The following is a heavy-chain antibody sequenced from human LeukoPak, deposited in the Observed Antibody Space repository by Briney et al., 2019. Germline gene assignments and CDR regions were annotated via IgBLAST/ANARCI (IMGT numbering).Heavy chain of an antibody. J-gene: IGHJ4*02. CDR2: IWSDGTNE. CDR1: GFTFSHFG. D-gene: IGHD4-11*01. V-gene: IGHV3-33*03. CDR3: AKDAQRGIDYSNSLQY. Sequence: GRSLRLSCAASGFTFSHFGMHWVRQAPGKGLEWVAVIWSDGTNEYYADSVKGRFSISRDNSKNTVSLQMNSLRTEDTAVYFCAKDAQRGIDYSNSLQYWGQGTLVTVSS.